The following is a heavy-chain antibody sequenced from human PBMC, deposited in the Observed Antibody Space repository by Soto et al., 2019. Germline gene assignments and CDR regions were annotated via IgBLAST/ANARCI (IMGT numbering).Heavy chain of an antibody. CDR1: GYTFTTHY. CDR3: ARAGENYGSGTFSPPLRYYFNS. D-gene: IGHD3-10*01. J-gene: IGHJ4*02. V-gene: IGHV1-46*01. CDR2: INPSGGRT. Sequence: ASVKVSCKASGYTFTTHYMHWLRQAPGQGLEWMGIINPSGGRTTYALKFQGRVTMTSDTSTNTVYVELTSLRSEDTAIYFCARAGENYGSGTFSPPLRYYFNSWGQGTLVTVSS.